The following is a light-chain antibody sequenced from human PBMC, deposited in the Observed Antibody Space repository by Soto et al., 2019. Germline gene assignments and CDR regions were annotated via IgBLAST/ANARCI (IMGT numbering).Light chain of an antibody. J-gene: IGLJ2*01. Sequence: QSVLTQPPSASGSPGQSVTLSCTGSSSDVGGYKYVSWYQQHPGKAPKLMIYEVSKRPSGVPDRFSGSMSGNTASLTVSGLQAEDEADYYCSSYAGNNNLVFGGGTQLTVL. CDR2: EVS. CDR1: SSDVGGYKY. V-gene: IGLV2-8*01. CDR3: SSYAGNNNLV.